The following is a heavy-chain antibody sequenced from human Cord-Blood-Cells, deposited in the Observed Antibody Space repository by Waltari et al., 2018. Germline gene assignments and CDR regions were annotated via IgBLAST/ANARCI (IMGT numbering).Heavy chain of an antibody. D-gene: IGHD2-2*01. J-gene: IGHJ4*02. CDR1: GGTFSSYA. CDR3: ARGDCSSTSCYPTGNHFDY. CDR2: IIPILGIA. V-gene: IGHV1-69*09. Sequence: QVQLVQSGAEVKKPGSSVKVSCKASGGTFSSYAISWVRQAPGQGLEWMGRIIPILGIANYAQKFQGRVTITADKSTSTAYMELSSLRSEDTAVYYCARGDCSSTSCYPTGNHFDYWGQGTLVTVSS.